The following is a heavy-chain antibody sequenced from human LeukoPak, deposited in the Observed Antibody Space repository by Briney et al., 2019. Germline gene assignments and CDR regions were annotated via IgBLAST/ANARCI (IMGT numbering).Heavy chain of an antibody. CDR2: IIPIFGTA. CDR3: ARGAVTTRYYYYYYMDV. CDR1: GGTFSSYA. Sequence: SVKVSCKASGGTFSSYAISWVRQAPGQGLEWMGGIIPIFGTANYAQEFQGRVTITADKSTSTAYMELSRLRSDDTAVYYCARGAVTTRYYYYYYMDVWGKGTTVTVSS. V-gene: IGHV1-69*06. D-gene: IGHD4-17*01. J-gene: IGHJ6*03.